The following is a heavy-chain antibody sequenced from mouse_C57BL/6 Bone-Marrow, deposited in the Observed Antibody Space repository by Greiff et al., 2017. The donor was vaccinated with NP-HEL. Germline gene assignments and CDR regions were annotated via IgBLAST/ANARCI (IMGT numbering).Heavy chain of an antibody. V-gene: IGHV5-6*01. CDR2: ISSGGSYT. Sequence: EVKVVESGGDLVKPGGSLKLSCAASGFTFSSYGMSWVRQTPDKRLEWVATISSGGSYTYYPDSVKGRFTISRDNAKNTLYLQMSRLKSEDTAMYYCAVHICPLYDGSPYGYFDVWGTGTTVTVSS. CDR3: AVHICPLYDGSPYGYFDV. J-gene: IGHJ1*03. CDR1: GFTFSSYG. D-gene: IGHD1-1*01.